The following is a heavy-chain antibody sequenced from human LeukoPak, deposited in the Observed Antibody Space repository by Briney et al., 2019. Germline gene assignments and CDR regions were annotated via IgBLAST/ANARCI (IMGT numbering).Heavy chain of an antibody. CDR1: GFTFSSYA. V-gene: IGHV3-23*01. CDR2: ISSSGGNT. D-gene: IGHD6-13*01. J-gene: IGHJ5*02. CDR3: ARDPNYGSTWYVNWFDP. Sequence: GGSLRLSCAASGFTFSSYAMSWVRQAPGKGLELISTISSSGGNTYYTNSVKGRFTISRDNSKNTLYLQMNSLKAEDTAVYSCARDPNYGSTWYVNWFDPWGQGTLVTVSS.